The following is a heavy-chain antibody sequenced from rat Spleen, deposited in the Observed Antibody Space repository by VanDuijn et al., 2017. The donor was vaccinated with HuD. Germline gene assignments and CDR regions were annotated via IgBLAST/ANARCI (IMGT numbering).Heavy chain of an antibody. D-gene: IGHD1-6*01. Sequence: EVQLVESGGGLVQPGRSLKLSCAASGFTFNNYLMTWIRQAPGKGLEWVASISYEGSSTYYRDSVKGRFTISRDNAKSTLYLQMDSLRSEDTATYYCARHMYTTDYYYDVMDAGGQGASVTVSS. V-gene: IGHV5-29*01. CDR1: GFTFNNYL. CDR3: ARHMYTTDYYYDVMDA. J-gene: IGHJ4*01. CDR2: ISYEGSST.